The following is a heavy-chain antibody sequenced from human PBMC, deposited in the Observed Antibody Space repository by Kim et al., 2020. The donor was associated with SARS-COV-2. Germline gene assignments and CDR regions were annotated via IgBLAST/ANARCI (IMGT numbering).Heavy chain of an antibody. D-gene: IGHD1-26*01. CDR3: ARGAGSSVFDP. CDR2: IKHDGSGQ. V-gene: IGHV3-7*01. CDR1: GFTFSNHW. J-gene: IGHJ5*02. Sequence: GGSLRLSCAASGFTFSNHWMTWVRQTPGKGLEWVASIKHDGSGQYYVDSLKGRFTISRDNAKNSLYLQMNSLRAEDTALYHCARGAGSSVFDPWGQGTLV.